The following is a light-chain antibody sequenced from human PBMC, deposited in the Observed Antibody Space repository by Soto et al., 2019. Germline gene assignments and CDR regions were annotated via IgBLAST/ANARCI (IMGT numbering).Light chain of an antibody. J-gene: IGLJ3*02. CDR1: SSDIGGYNF. CDR3: SSYTTSSTLV. CDR2: DVT. Sequence: QSALTQPASVSGSPGQSITISCTGTSSDIGGYNFVSWYQQHPGKAPKLMIYDVTNRPPGLSDRFSGSKSGNTASLTISRLQAEDEADYYCSSYTTSSTLVFGGGTKLTVL. V-gene: IGLV2-14*03.